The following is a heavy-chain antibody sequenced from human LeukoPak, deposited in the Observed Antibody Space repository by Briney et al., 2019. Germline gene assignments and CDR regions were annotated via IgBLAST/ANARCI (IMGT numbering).Heavy chain of an antibody. Sequence: GGSLRLSCTVSGFTFSSYGMSWVRQAPGKGLEWVSAISGSGGSTYYADSVKGRFTISRDNSKNTLYLQMNSLRAEDTAVYYCAKGGDFWSGYAWFDPWGQGTLVTVSS. CDR2: ISGSGGST. CDR3: AKGGDFWSGYAWFDP. V-gene: IGHV3-23*01. CDR1: GFTFSSYG. J-gene: IGHJ5*02. D-gene: IGHD3-3*01.